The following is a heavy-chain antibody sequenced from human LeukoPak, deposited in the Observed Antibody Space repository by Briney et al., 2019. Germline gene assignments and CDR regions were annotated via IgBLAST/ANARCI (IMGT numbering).Heavy chain of an antibody. CDR1: GFTFSSYA. V-gene: IGHV3-23*01. Sequence: PGGSLGPSCAASGFTFSSYAMTWVRQAPGKGLEWVSAISGSGGSTYYADSVKGRFTISRDNSENTLFLQMNSLRAEDTAVYYCAKRRGLELLYYYYMDVWGKGTTVTVSS. CDR3: AKRRGLELLYYYYMDV. CDR2: ISGSGGST. J-gene: IGHJ6*03. D-gene: IGHD1-7*01.